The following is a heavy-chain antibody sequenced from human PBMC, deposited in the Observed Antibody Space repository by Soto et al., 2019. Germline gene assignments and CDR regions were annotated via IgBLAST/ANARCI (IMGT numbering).Heavy chain of an antibody. CDR3: ARKTAVAGTAFDY. D-gene: IGHD6-19*01. CDR1: GFTFSSYS. J-gene: IGHJ4*02. V-gene: IGHV3-21*01. Sequence: EVQLVESGGGLVKPGGSLRLSCAASGFTFSSYSMNWVRQAPGKGLEWISSISSSSSYIYYADSVKGRFTISRDNAKNSLYLRMNSLRAEDTAVYYCARKTAVAGTAFDYWGQGTLVTVSS. CDR2: ISSSSSYI.